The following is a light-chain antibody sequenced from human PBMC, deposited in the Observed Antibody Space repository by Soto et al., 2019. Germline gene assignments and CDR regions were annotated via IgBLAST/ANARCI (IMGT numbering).Light chain of an antibody. CDR3: LQHNSYPFT. J-gene: IGKJ3*01. CDR2: GAT. CDR1: QDIRND. V-gene: IGKV1-17*01. Sequence: DIQVTQSPSSLSASVGDRVTITCRASQDIRNDLGWFQQKPGKAPKRLIFGATSLESGVPSRFSGSGSGIEFTLTISSLQPEDFATYYCLQHNSYPFTFGPGTKVDFK.